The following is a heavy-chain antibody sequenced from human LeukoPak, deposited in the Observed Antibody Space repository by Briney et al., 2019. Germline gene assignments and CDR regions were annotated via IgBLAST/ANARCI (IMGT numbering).Heavy chain of an antibody. CDR3: ARDLPGDY. J-gene: IGHJ4*02. Sequence: GGSLRLSCAASGFTFSGYPMHWVRQAPGKGLEYVPGITSNGGRTYYANSVTGRFTISRDNSNNTLYLQMGGLRVEDMAVYFCARDLPGDYWGQGTLVAVSS. CDR2: ITSNGGRT. V-gene: IGHV3-64*01. CDR1: GFTFSGYP.